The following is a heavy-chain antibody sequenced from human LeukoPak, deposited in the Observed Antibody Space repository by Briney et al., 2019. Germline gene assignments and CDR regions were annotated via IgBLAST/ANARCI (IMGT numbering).Heavy chain of an antibody. CDR1: GFIFTNYA. J-gene: IGHJ4*02. V-gene: IGHV3-23*01. Sequence: GRSLRLSCAASGFIFTNYALSWVRQAPGKGLESVSVISGSGDTTYYADSVKGRFTISRDNSKNTLYLQMNSLRVEDTAVYYCAKEELDDYGEGGDYWGQGTLVTVSS. D-gene: IGHD4-17*01. CDR2: ISGSGDTT. CDR3: AKEELDDYGEGGDY.